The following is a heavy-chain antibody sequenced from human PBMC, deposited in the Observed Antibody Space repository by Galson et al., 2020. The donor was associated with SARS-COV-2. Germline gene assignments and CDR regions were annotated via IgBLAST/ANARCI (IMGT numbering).Heavy chain of an antibody. J-gene: IGHJ5*02. CDR2: TYFRVKWFN. CDR1: GDSVSRNSVA. V-gene: IGHV6-1*01. CDR3: ASALRNNGVNH. Sequence: SQTPSLTCAISGDSVSRNSVAWNWIRQSPTRGLEWLGRTYFRVKWFNDYAVSVKGRITINPDTSKNQFYLQLNAVTPDDTAVYYCASALRNNGVNHWSQGTLVTVAS. D-gene: IGHD1-1*01.